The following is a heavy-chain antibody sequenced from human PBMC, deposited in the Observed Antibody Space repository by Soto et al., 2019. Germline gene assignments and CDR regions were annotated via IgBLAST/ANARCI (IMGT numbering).Heavy chain of an antibody. CDR2: IYYSGST. Sequence: SETLSLTCIVCGGSISRDYHYWSWIRQPPGKGLEWIGYIYYSGSTNYNPSLKSRVTKDTSKNQVVLTMTNLDPVDTATYYCAHSFQLRIFDFWGPGTLVTVSS. CDR3: AHSFQLRIFDF. D-gene: IGHD3-10*01. V-gene: IGHV4-61*01. CDR1: GGSISRDYHY. J-gene: IGHJ4*02.